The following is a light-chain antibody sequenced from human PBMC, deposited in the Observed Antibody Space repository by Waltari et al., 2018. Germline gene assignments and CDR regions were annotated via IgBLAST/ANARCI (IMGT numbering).Light chain of an antibody. Sequence: QSALTQPASVSGSPGQSITISCTGTSSDAGGYTYVPWYQHHPGKAPKLMIYDVSNRPSGVSNRFSGSKSGNTASLTISGLQAEDEADYYCSSYISSSTLELFGGGTSLTVL. CDR1: SSDAGGYTY. V-gene: IGLV2-14*03. CDR3: SSYISSSTLEL. CDR2: DVS. J-gene: IGLJ2*01.